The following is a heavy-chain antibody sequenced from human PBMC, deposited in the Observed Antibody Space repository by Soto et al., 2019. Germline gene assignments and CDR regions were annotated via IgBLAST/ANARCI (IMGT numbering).Heavy chain of an antibody. CDR1: GFTFSSYC. Sequence: GGSLRLSCAASGFTFSSYCMHWVRQAPGKGLEWVAVISYDGSNKYYADSVKGRFTISRDNSKNTLYLQLNSLRAEDTAVYYCAKNFRSNTTLYDYWGQGTLVTVSS. CDR3: AKNFRSNTTLYDY. V-gene: IGHV3-30*18. CDR2: ISYDGSNK. J-gene: IGHJ4*02. D-gene: IGHD2-2*02.